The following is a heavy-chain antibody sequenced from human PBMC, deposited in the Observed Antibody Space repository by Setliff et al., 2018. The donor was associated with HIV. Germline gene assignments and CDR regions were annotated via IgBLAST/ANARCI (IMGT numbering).Heavy chain of an antibody. CDR1: GYTFTSYA. D-gene: IGHD6-6*01. V-gene: IGHV1-3*01. Sequence: ASVKVSCKASGYTFTSYAMHWVRQAPGQRLEWMGWINAGNGNTKYSQKFQGRVTITRDTSASTAYMELSSPRSEDTAVYYCARAGYSSSSRMYSYYYYYYMDVWGKGTTVTVS. CDR2: INAGNGNT. CDR3: ARAGYSSSSRMYSYYYYYYMDV. J-gene: IGHJ6*03.